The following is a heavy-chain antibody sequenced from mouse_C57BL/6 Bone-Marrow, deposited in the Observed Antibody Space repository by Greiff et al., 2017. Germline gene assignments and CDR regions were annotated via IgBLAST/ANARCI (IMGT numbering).Heavy chain of an antibody. Sequence: VQLQQPGAELARPGASVKLSCKASGYTFTSYGISWVKQRTGQGLEWIGEIYPRSGNTYYNEKFKGKATLTVDKSSSTAYMELRSLTSEDSAVHFCARGGYGSCLYAMDDGGGKGSVAVSS. D-gene: IGHD2-1*01. CDR2: IYPRSGNT. CDR1: GYTFTSYG. CDR3: ARGGYGSCLYAMDD. V-gene: IGHV1-81*01. J-gene: IGHJ4*01.